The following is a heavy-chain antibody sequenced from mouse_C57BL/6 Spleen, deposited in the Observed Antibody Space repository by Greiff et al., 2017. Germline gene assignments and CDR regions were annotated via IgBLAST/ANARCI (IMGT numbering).Heavy chain of an antibody. J-gene: IGHJ2*01. CDR2: IDPSDSYT. CDR1: GYTFTSYW. D-gene: IGHD1-1*01. Sequence: VQLQQPGAELVKPGASVKLSCKASGYTFTSYWMQWVKQRPGQGLEWIGKIDPSDSYTNYNQKFKGKATLTVDTSSSTAYMQLSSLTSEDSAVYYCAREGLLAWGQGTTLTVSS. CDR3: AREGLLA. V-gene: IGHV1-50*01.